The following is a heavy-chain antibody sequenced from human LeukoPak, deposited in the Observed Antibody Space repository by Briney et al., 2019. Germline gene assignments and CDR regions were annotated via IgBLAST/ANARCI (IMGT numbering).Heavy chain of an antibody. CDR3: ARDPSYPQPTFDY. V-gene: IGHV3-30*04. D-gene: IGHD2-2*01. CDR1: GFTFSSYA. J-gene: IGHJ4*02. Sequence: TGGSLRLSCAASGFTFSSYAMHWVHQAPGKGLEWVAVISYDGSNKYYADSVKGRFTISRDNSKNTLYLQMNSLRAEDTAVYYCARDPSYPQPTFDYWGQGTLVTVSS. CDR2: ISYDGSNK.